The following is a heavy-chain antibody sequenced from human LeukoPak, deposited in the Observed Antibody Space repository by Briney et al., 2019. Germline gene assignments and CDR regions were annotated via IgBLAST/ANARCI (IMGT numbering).Heavy chain of an antibody. CDR2: INHSGST. J-gene: IGHJ6*03. CDR1: GGSFSGYY. D-gene: IGHD3-10*01. Sequence: PSETLSLTCAVYGGSFSGYYWSWIRQPPGKGLEWIGEINHSGSTNYNPSLKSRVTISVDKSKNQFSLKLSSVTAADTAVYYCARVQYYYGSGSYYGRYYYMDVWGKGTTVTVSS. V-gene: IGHV4-34*01. CDR3: ARVQYYYGSGSYYGRYYYMDV.